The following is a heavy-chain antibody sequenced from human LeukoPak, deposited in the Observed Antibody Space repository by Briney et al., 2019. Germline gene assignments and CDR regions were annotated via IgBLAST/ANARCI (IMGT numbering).Heavy chain of an antibody. CDR3: ARGDESVSSTSCSV. J-gene: IGHJ4*02. D-gene: IGHD2-2*01. CDR1: GGSFSGYY. Sequence: SETLSLTCAVYGGSFSGYYWSWIRQPPGQGLEWIGEINHSGSTNYNTSLKSRVTISLDKSKNQFSLKLTSVTAADTAMYYCARGDESVSSTSCSVWGQGTRVTVSS. CDR2: INHSGST. V-gene: IGHV4-34*01.